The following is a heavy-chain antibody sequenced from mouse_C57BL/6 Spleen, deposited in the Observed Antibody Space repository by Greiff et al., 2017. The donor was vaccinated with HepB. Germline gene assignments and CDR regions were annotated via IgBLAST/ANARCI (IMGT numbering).Heavy chain of an antibody. J-gene: IGHJ3*01. CDR2: INPGRGGT. Sequence: VQLQQSGAELVRPGTSVKVSCKASGYAFTNYLIEWVKQRPGQGLEWIGVINPGRGGTNYNEKFKGKATLTADKSSSTAYMQLSSLTSEDSAVYFCARSGSSYYDYEGFAYWGQGTLVTVSA. CDR1: GYAFTNYL. CDR3: ARSGSSYYDYEGFAY. D-gene: IGHD2-4*01. V-gene: IGHV1-54*01.